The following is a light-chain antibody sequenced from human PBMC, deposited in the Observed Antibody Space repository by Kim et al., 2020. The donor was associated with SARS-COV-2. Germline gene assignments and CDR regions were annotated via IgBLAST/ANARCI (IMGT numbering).Light chain of an antibody. CDR1: NDDVGRQG. J-gene: IGLJ3*02. V-gene: IGLV10-54*01. Sequence: QTATLTCPGNNDDVGRQGAAWLQQHQGHPPKVLSDRNNNRRSGISERFSASRSGNTASLIITGLQSEDEADYYCSAWDISLNAVVFGGGTQLTVL. CDR3: SAWDISLNAVV. CDR2: RNN.